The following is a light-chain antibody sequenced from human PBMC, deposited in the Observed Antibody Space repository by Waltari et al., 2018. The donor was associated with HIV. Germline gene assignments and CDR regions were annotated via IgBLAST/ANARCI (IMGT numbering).Light chain of an antibody. CDR2: DVN. J-gene: IGLJ2*01. CDR1: SSDIGAYDY. V-gene: IGLV2-11*01. Sequence: HSALTQPRSVSGSPGQLVTISCTGTSSDIGAYDYVSWFQKFPGRAPKLLIFDVNKRPSGVPDRFSGFKSGDTASLTISGLQPDDESDYFCSSYGGVASYLIFGGGTTLTVL. CDR3: SSYGGVASYLI.